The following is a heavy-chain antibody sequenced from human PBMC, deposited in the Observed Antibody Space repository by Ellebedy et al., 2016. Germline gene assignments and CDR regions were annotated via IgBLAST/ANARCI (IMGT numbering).Heavy chain of an antibody. D-gene: IGHD1-1*01. CDR1: GFSLRNSGMC. J-gene: IGHJ6*02. CDR2: IDWDDDK. Sequence: SGPTLVXPTQTLTLTCTFSGFSLRNSGMCVSWIRQPPGKALEWLALIDWDDDKYYNTSLKTRLTISKDTSKNQVVLTMTNMDPVDTATYYCARIQLERLPISWEPYYYYGMDVWGQGTTVTVSS. CDR3: ARIQLERLPISWEPYYYYGMDV. V-gene: IGHV2-70*01.